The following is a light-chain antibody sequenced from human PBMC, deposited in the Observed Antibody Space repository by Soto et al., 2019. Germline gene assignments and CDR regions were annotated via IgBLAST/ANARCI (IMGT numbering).Light chain of an antibody. CDR3: QQYNSYPWT. V-gene: IGKV1-5*01. Sequence: DIQMPKSPSTLSASVGDRVTITCRASQSISSWLAWYQKKPGKAPKLLIYDASSLESGVPSRFSGSGSGTEFTLTIGSLQPDDFATYYCQQYNSYPWTFSQGTKVEIK. CDR1: QSISSW. CDR2: DAS. J-gene: IGKJ1*01.